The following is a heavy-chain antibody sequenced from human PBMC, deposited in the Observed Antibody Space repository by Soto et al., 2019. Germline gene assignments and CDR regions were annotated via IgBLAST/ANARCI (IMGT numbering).Heavy chain of an antibody. Sequence: SVKVSCKASGGTFSSYAMNWVRQAPGQGLEWMGGIIPMFGTADYAQKFQARVTITADESTSTAYMELSSLRSEDTAVYYCARGVVPAAIDAFDIWGQGTMVTVSS. CDR3: ARGVVPAAIDAFDI. D-gene: IGHD2-2*01. J-gene: IGHJ3*02. CDR1: GGTFSSYA. CDR2: IIPMFGTA. V-gene: IGHV1-69*13.